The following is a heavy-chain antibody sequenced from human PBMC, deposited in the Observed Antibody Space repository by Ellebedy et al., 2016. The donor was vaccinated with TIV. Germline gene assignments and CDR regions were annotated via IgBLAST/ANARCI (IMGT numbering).Heavy chain of an antibody. J-gene: IGHJ4*02. D-gene: IGHD6-13*01. V-gene: IGHV3-64*02. Sequence: GESLKISCAAPGFTFSSYAMHWVRQAPGKGLEYVSAISSNGGSTYYADSVKGRFTISRDNSKNTLYLQMGSLRAEDMAVYYCARGSSSWYDPIDYWGQGTLVTVSS. CDR1: GFTFSSYA. CDR3: ARGSSSWYDPIDY. CDR2: ISSNGGST.